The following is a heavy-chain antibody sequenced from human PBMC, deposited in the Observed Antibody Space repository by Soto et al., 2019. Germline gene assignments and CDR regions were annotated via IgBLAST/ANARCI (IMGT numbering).Heavy chain of an antibody. CDR2: INHSGST. CDR1: GGSFSGYY. D-gene: IGHD5-12*01. V-gene: IGHV4-34*01. CDR3: ARVRVVATTFYYYYAMDV. J-gene: IGHJ6*02. Sequence: QVQLQQWGAGLLKPSETLSLTCAVYGGSFSGYYWSWIRQPPGKGLEWIGEINHSGSTNYNPSLKRRVTISVDTSKNQFSLKLSSVTAADTAVYYCARVRVVATTFYYYYAMDVWGQGTTVTVSS.